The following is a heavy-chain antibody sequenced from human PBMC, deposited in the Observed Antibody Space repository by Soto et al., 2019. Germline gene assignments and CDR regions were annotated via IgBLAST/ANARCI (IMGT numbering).Heavy chain of an antibody. D-gene: IGHD3-10*01. CDR3: ARGLCGLWFGGDAFDI. V-gene: IGHV3-23*01. CDR1: GFTFSSYA. Sequence: GGALSRSCAAAGFTFSSYAMSWVRQAPGKGLEWVSAISGSGGSTYYADSVKGRFTISRDNSKNTLYLQMTSLRAEDPAIYYCARGLCGLWFGGDAFDIWGQGTMVTVSS. J-gene: IGHJ3*02. CDR2: ISGSGGST.